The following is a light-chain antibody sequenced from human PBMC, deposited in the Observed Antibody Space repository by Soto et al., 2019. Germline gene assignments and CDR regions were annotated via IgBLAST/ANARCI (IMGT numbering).Light chain of an antibody. CDR3: QQRSNWHPWT. V-gene: IGKV3-11*01. CDR2: DAS. Sequence: EILITQSPATLSVSPGERVTLSCRASQSVSSYLAWYQQKPGQATRLIIYDASNRANGIPARFSGSGSGTDFTLTISSLEPEDFAFYYCQQRSNWHPWTFGQGTKVDIK. CDR1: QSVSSY. J-gene: IGKJ1*01.